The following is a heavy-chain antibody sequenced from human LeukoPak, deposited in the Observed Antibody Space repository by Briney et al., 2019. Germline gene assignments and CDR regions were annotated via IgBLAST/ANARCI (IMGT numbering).Heavy chain of an antibody. CDR2: IYSSGAT. J-gene: IGHJ4*02. Sequence: KPSETLSLTCTVSGGSISGYYWSWIRQPPGKGLEWIGYIYSSGATNYNPSLNSRVTISVDTSKNQFSLKLSSVTAEDTAVYYCARSIHNYFDYWGQGTLVTVSS. D-gene: IGHD2/OR15-2a*01. V-gene: IGHV4-59*01. CDR1: GGSISGYY. CDR3: ARSIHNYFDY.